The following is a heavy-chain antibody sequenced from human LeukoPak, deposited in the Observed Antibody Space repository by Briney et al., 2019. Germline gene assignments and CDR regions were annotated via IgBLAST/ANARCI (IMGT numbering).Heavy chain of an antibody. CDR3: ARGDCSSTSCYEDGAFDI. CDR1: GYTFTSYD. D-gene: IGHD2-2*01. CDR2: MNPNSGNT. J-gene: IGHJ3*02. V-gene: IGHV1-8*01. Sequence: GASVKVSCKASGYTFTSYDINWVRQAPGQGLEWMGWMNPNSGNTGYAQKFQGRVTITRNTSISTAYMELSSLRSEDTAVYYCARGDCSSTSCYEDGAFDIWGQGTMVTVSS.